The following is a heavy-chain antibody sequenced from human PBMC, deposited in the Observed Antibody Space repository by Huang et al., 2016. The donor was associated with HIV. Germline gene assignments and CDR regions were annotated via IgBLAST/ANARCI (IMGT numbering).Heavy chain of an antibody. J-gene: IGHJ4*02. CDR2: INFSGNC. V-gene: IGHV4-34*02. CDR3: ARARLLLPFDY. D-gene: IGHD2-15*01. Sequence: QVLLQQWGAGVVKPSETLSLTCGVSGGPFNGFLWSWIRQSPGKGLEWIGEINFSGNCNYNPSLKSRVTMSVDTSKRQFSLGLKSVTAADTAVYYCARARLLLPFDYWGQGALVAVSS. CDR1: GGPFNGFL.